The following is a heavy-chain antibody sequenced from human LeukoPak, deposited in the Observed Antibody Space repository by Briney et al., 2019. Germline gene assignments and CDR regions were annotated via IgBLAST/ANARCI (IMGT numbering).Heavy chain of an antibody. D-gene: IGHD2-8*01. CDR3: ARTIPGTHLLDW. CDR2: IRKKAEGYAT. Sequence: GGSLRLSCAASGFAFSDSSVHWVRQPSGKGLEWVGHIRKKAEGYATEYGASVRGRLTFSRDDTMNTAYLQINSLTTDDTAVYFCARTIPGTHLLDWWGQGTLVTVSS. J-gene: IGHJ4*02. CDR1: GFAFSDSS. V-gene: IGHV3-73*01.